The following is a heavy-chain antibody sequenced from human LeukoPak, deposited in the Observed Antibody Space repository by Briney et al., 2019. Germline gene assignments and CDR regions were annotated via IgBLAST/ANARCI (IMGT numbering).Heavy chain of an antibody. Sequence: SETLSLTCTVSGGSISSGPYYWGWIRQPPGKGLEWIGNIYYGENTYYNPSLKSRVTISIDTSKNQFYLKLSSLTAADTAVYFCARRDDSSGYHKIFDYWGPGTLVTVSS. V-gene: IGHV4-39*01. CDR3: ARRDDSSGYHKIFDY. CDR2: IYYGENT. J-gene: IGHJ4*02. D-gene: IGHD3-22*01. CDR1: GGSISSGPYY.